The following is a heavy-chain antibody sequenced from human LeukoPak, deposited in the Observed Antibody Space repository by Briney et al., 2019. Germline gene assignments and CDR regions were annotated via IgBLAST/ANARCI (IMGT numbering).Heavy chain of an antibody. CDR1: GGSISSGGYS. CDR2: IYHSGST. Sequence: PSQTLSLTCAVSGGSISSGGYSWSWIRQPPGKGLEWIGYIYHSGSTYYNPSLKSRVTISVDRSKNQFSLKLSSVTAADTAVHYCARAYCSGGYCDYFDYWGQGTLVTVSS. CDR3: ARAYCSGGYCDYFDY. D-gene: IGHD2-15*01. J-gene: IGHJ4*02. V-gene: IGHV4-30-2*01.